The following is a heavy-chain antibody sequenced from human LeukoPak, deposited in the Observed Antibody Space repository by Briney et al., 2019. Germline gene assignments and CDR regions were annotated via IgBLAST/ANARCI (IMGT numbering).Heavy chain of an antibody. CDR3: AELGITMIGGV. D-gene: IGHD3-10*02. CDR1: GFTFSTLA. J-gene: IGHJ6*04. V-gene: IGHV3-23*01. CDR2: IFPSGGEI. Sequence: AGGSLRLSCAASGFTFSTLAMIWVRQPPGKGLEWVSSIFPSGGEIHYADSVRGRFTISRDNAKNSLYLQMNSLRAEDTAVYYCAELGITMIGGVWGKGTTVTVSS.